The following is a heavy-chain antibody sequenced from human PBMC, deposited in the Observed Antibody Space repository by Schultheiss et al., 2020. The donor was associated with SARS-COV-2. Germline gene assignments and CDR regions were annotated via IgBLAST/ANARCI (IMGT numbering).Heavy chain of an antibody. CDR2: IYSGGST. V-gene: IGHV3-53*04. CDR1: GFTFSDYY. CDR3: ASSPAGSYYSVYFQH. J-gene: IGHJ1*01. D-gene: IGHD1-26*01. Sequence: GGSLRLSCAASGFTFSDYYMSWVRQAPGKGLEWVSVIYSGGSTYYADSVKGRFTISRHNSKNTLYLQMNSLRAEDTAVYYCASSPAGSYYSVYFQHWGQGTLVTVSS.